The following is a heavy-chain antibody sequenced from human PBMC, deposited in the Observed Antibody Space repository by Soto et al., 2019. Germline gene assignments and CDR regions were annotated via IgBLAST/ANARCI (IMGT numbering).Heavy chain of an antibody. CDR3: ATSTVVTRRDFDY. J-gene: IGHJ4*02. V-gene: IGHV4-4*02. CDR1: GGSISSSKW. D-gene: IGHD2-21*02. Sequence: QVQLQESGPGLVKPSGTLSLTCAVSGGSISSSKWWSWVRQPPGKGLEWIGEIYHSGSTNYNPSLKSRVTMSVDKSKNHFSLKLTSVTAADTAVYYCATSTVVTRRDFDYWGQGTLVTVSS. CDR2: IYHSGST.